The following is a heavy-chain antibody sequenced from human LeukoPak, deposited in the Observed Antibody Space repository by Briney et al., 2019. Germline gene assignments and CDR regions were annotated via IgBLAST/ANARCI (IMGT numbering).Heavy chain of an antibody. Sequence: SETLSLTCTVSGGSISSSSYYWGWIRQPPGKGLEWVGSIYYSGSTYYNPSLKSRVTISVDTSKNQFSLKLSSVTAADTAVYYCASTWGGFGEPIDYWGQGTLVTVSS. CDR1: GGSISSSSYY. V-gene: IGHV4-39*07. D-gene: IGHD3-10*01. J-gene: IGHJ4*02. CDR3: ASTWGGFGEPIDY. CDR2: IYYSGST.